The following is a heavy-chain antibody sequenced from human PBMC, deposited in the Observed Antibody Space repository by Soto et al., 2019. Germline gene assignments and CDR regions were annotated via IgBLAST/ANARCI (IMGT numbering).Heavy chain of an antibody. Sequence: EVQVLESGGGLVQPGGSLRLSCAASGFTFSSHAMTWVRQAAGKGLEWVSSISGPAGSTYYADSVKGRFTISRDNSKNTLYLQMNSLRAEDTALYYCARDERIAVAGTDNWGQGTLVTVTS. J-gene: IGHJ4*02. CDR1: GFTFSSHA. V-gene: IGHV3-23*01. CDR2: ISGPAGST. D-gene: IGHD6-19*01. CDR3: ARDERIAVAGTDN.